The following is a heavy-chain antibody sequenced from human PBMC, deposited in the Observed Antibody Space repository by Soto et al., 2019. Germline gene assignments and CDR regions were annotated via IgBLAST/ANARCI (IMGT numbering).Heavy chain of an antibody. D-gene: IGHD6-13*01. J-gene: IGHJ4*02. V-gene: IGHV3-23*01. CDR2: ISGSGGST. Sequence: EVQLLESGGGLVQPGGSLRLSCAASGFPFSHYAVTWVPQAPGKGLEWVSTISGSGGSTYYADSPKGRFTISRDNSKNTLYLQMNSLRAEDTAVYYCAKDQGSSWYEVDYGGQGTLVTVSS. CDR3: AKDQGSSWYEVDY. CDR1: GFPFSHYA.